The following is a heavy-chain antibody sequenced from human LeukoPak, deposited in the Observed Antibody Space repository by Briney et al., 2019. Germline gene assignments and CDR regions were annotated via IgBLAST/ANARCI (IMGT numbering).Heavy chain of an antibody. CDR3: AREPPPEAYSSPYYYGMDV. V-gene: IGHV1-2*02. Sequence: GASVKVSCKASGYTFTGYYMHWVRQAPGQGLEWMGWINPNSGGTNYAQKFQGRVTMTRDTSISTAYMELSRLRSDDTAVYYCAREPPPEAYSSPYYYGMDVWGQGTTVTVSS. CDR2: INPNSGGT. J-gene: IGHJ6*02. CDR1: GYTFTGYY. D-gene: IGHD6-13*01.